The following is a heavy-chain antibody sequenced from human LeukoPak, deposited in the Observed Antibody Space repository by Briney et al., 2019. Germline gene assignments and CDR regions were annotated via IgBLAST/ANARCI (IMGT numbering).Heavy chain of an antibody. V-gene: IGHV4-59*01. J-gene: IGHJ6*02. CDR1: DDSICNYY. D-gene: IGHD4-11*01. CDR3: ARVGGSNFYNYGMDV. Sequence: PSETLSLTCTVSDDSICNYYWSWIRQSPGKGLEWIGYIYFSGSTNYNPSLKRRVTMSVVTSKNQISLRLTSVTAADTATYYCARVGGSNFYNYGMDVWGQGTTVIVSS. CDR2: IYFSGST.